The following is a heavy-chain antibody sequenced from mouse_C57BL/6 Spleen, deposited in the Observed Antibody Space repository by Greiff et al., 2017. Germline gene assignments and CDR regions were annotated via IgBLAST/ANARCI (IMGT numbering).Heavy chain of an antibody. CDR3: AREGYGSSSRYFDV. Sequence: VKLKESGAELARPGASVKMSCKASGYTFTSYTMHWVKQRPGQGLEWIGYINPSSGYTKYNQKFKDKATLTADKSSSTAYMQLSTLTSEDSAVYYCAREGYGSSSRYFDVWGTGTTVTVSS. J-gene: IGHJ1*03. CDR1: GYTFTSYT. D-gene: IGHD1-1*01. V-gene: IGHV1-4*01. CDR2: INPSSGYT.